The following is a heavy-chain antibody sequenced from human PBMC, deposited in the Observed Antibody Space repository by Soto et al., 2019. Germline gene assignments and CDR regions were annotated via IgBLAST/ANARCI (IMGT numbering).Heavy chain of an antibody. CDR1: GYNYNLHW. D-gene: IGHD3-16*01. V-gene: IGHV5-51*01. J-gene: IGHJ6*02. CDR3: ARHLRSYDFFQYYYGIDV. CDR2: IYPGDSDT. Sequence: GESLKISCRGSGYNYNLHWISWVRQKPGRGLEWMGIIYPGDSDTRYNPSFQGQVTISVDKSINTAYLQWDSLEASDTATYYCARHLRSYDFFQYYYGIDVWGQGSTVTVSS.